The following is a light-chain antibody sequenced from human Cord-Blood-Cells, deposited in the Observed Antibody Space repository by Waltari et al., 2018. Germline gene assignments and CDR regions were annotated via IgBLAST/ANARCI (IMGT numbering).Light chain of an antibody. CDR3: CSYAGSSTFV. CDR2: EGS. V-gene: IGLV2-23*01. Sequence: QSALTQPASVSGSPGQSITISCTGTSSDVGSYTLVSWYQQHPGKDPKLMIYEGSKRPSGVANRFSGSKSGNTASLTISGLQAEDEADYYCCSYAGSSTFVFGTGTKVTVL. CDR1: SSDVGSYTL. J-gene: IGLJ1*01.